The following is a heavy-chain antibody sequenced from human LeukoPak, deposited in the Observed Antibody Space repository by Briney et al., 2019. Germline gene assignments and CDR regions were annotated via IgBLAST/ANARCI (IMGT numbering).Heavy chain of an antibody. Sequence: SETLSLTCAVYGGSFSGYYWSWIRQPPGKGLEWIGEINHSGSTNYNPSLKSRVTISVDTSKNQFSLKLSSVTAADTAVYYCATSFITGKENWFDPWGQGTMVTVSS. CDR2: INHSGST. V-gene: IGHV4-34*01. D-gene: IGHD1-20*01. CDR1: GGSFSGYY. CDR3: ATSFITGKENWFDP. J-gene: IGHJ5*02.